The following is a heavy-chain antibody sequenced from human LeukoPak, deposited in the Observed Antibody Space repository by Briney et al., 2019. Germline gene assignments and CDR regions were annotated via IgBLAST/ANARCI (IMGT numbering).Heavy chain of an antibody. CDR3: ARGYSYGYGDFDY. Sequence: SETLPLTCAVYGGSFSGYYWSWIRQPPGKGLEWIGEINHSGSTNYNPSLKSRVTISVDTSKNQFSLKLSSVTAADTAVYYCARGYSYGYGDFDYWGQGTLVTVSS. V-gene: IGHV4-34*01. CDR2: INHSGST. D-gene: IGHD5-18*01. CDR1: GGSFSGYY. J-gene: IGHJ4*02.